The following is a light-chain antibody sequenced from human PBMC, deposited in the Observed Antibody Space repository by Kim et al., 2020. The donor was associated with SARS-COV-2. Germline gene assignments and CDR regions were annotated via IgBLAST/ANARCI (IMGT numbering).Light chain of an antibody. Sequence: QSITISCTGTSSDIGRYSLVSWYQQYPGEAPKLMIYEGSKRPSGVSPRFSGSKSGNTASLTISGLQAEDEADYYCCSHAGGGTMLFGGGTQLTVL. CDR3: CSHAGGGTML. CDR2: EGS. V-gene: IGLV2-23*01. CDR1: SSDIGRYSL. J-gene: IGLJ2*01.